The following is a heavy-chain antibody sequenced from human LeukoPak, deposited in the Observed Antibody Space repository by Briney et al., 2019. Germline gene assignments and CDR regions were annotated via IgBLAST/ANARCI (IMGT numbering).Heavy chain of an antibody. J-gene: IGHJ5*02. CDR3: AREPADSSSWSSYNWFDP. CDR1: GDSVSSNSAA. D-gene: IGHD6-13*01. CDR2: TYYRSKWYN. Sequence: SQTLSLTCVISGDSVSSNSAAWNWIRQSPSRGLEWLGRTYYRSKWYNDYAVSVKSRITINPDTSKNQFSLQLNSVTPEDTAVYYCAREPADSSSWSSYNWFDPWGQGTLVTVSS. V-gene: IGHV6-1*01.